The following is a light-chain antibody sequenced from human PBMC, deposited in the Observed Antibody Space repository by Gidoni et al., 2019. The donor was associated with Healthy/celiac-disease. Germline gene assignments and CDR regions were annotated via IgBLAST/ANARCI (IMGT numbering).Light chain of an antibody. Sequence: DIQMTQSPSSLSASVGDRVTITCRASQSISSYLNWYQQKPGKAPKPLIYAASSLQSGVPSRFSGSGSGTDFTLTISSLQPEDFETYYCQQSYSTPFTFGPGTKVDIK. CDR1: QSISSY. J-gene: IGKJ3*01. CDR2: AAS. CDR3: QQSYSTPFT. V-gene: IGKV1-39*01.